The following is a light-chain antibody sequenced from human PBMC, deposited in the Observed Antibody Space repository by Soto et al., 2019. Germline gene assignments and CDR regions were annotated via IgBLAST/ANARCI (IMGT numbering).Light chain of an antibody. CDR3: SSYAASNNFYFV. CDR2: EVT. V-gene: IGLV2-8*01. J-gene: IGLJ3*02. Sequence: QSVQTQPPSASGSPGQSVTISCTGTSSDVGGYNYVSWYQQYPGRAPKLMIYEVTKRPSGVPDRFSGSKSGNTASLTVSGLQAEDEADYYCSSYAASNNFYFVFGGGTQLTVL. CDR1: SSDVGGYNY.